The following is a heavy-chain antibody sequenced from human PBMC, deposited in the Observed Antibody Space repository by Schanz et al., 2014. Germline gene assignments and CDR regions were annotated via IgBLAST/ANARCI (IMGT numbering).Heavy chain of an antibody. J-gene: IGHJ4*02. V-gene: IGHV3-23*01. Sequence: EVHLLESGGGLVEPGGSLRLSCATSGFSLDIFAVSWVRQAPGKGLEWVSSFNDGGVNKYYADSVKGRFTISSDNSKSTLYLQMSSLRAEDTAVYFCVSQTGSPNYWGQGTLVTVSS. CDR1: GFSLDIFA. CDR3: VSQTGSPNY. D-gene: IGHD6-13*01. CDR2: FNDGGVNK.